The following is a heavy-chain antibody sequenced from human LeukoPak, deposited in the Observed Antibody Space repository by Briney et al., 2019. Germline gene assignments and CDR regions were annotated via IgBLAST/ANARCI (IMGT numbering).Heavy chain of an antibody. CDR3: AKDSRRTSGWYYFDY. D-gene: IGHD6-19*01. J-gene: IGHJ4*02. V-gene: IGHV3-23*01. CDR1: GFTFSSYD. CDR2: ISNSGGRT. Sequence: GGSLRLSCAASGFTFSSYDMGWVRQAPGKGLEWVSGISNSGGRTYYADSVEGRFTISRDNFKNTLYLQVNSLRAEDTAVYYCAKDSRRTSGWYYFDYWGQGALVTVSS.